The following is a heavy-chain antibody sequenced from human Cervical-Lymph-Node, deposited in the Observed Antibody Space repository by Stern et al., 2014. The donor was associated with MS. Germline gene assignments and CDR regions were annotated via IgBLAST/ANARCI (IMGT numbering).Heavy chain of an antibody. D-gene: IGHD2-15*01. CDR3: ARGSLASGFCVDGSCYADY. CDR2: ISVYNGNT. V-gene: IGHV1-18*01. J-gene: IGHJ4*02. Sequence: QMQLVQSGAEVKPPGAAVKVSCKASGYTFSRSGVNWVRQAPGQGLEWMGWISVYNGNTNYAQNLQGRVTMTTDTSTSTAYMELRSLRSDDTAVYYCARGSLASGFCVDGSCYADYWGQGTLVTVSS. CDR1: GYTFSRSG.